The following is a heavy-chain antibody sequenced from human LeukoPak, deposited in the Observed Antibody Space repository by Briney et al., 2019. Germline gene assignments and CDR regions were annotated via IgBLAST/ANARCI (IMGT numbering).Heavy chain of an antibody. V-gene: IGHV5-51*01. Sequence: GESLKISCRGSGYRFSSYWIGRVRQMPGKGLEWAGIILPEASETRYSPSFQAQVTISADTSLNTAYLQWSSLKASDTAMYYCARSVNYFDFWGQGTLVTVS. D-gene: IGHD4-17*01. CDR3: ARSVNYFDF. CDR1: GYRFSSYW. J-gene: IGHJ4*02. CDR2: ILPEASET.